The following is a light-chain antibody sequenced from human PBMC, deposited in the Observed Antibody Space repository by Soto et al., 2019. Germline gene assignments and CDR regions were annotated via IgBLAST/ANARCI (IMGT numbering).Light chain of an antibody. CDR2: TVS. V-gene: IGKV2-40*01. CDR3: MQRKEYPWT. CDR1: QSLLDSDYGTTY. J-gene: IGKJ1*01. Sequence: DIVVTQSPVSMPLTLAEPASISCRSSQSLLDSDYGTTYLDWYFQQPGQSPHLLIYTVSYRASGVPDRFSGTGSGTDFTLEISRVEAEDVGVYYCMQRKEYPWTFGQGTKVAIK.